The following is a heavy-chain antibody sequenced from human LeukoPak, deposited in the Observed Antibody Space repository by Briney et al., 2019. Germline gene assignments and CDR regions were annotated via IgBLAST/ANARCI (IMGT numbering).Heavy chain of an antibody. J-gene: IGHJ3*02. CDR1: GYTLTGYY. D-gene: IGHD2-15*01. Sequence: ASVKVSCESSGYTLTGYYMHCVRQAPGQGLEWVGWINPNSGGTNYAQKFGGRDTMTRDTSISTAYMELSRLRSDDTAVYYCARGPPVEGYCSGGSCKDAFDIWGQGTMVTVSS. V-gene: IGHV1-2*02. CDR2: INPNSGGT. CDR3: ARGPPVEGYCSGGSCKDAFDI.